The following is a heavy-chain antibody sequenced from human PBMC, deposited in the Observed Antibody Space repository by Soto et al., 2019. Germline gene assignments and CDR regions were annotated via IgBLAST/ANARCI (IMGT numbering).Heavy chain of an antibody. Sequence: GASVKVSCKASGYTFTSYGITWVRQAPRQGLEWMGWISVYNGKTNYAQKVQGRVTLTTDTSTTTAYMELRSLRSDDTAVYYCAIWAGKNRDLGGPFDYWGQGTLVTVYS. V-gene: IGHV1-18*04. CDR1: GYTFTSYG. CDR3: AIWAGKNRDLGGPFDY. D-gene: IGHD2-21*02. CDR2: ISVYNGKT. J-gene: IGHJ4*02.